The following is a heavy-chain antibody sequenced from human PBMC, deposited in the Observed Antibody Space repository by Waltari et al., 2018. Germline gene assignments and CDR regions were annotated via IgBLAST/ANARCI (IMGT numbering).Heavy chain of an antibody. J-gene: IGHJ6*02. Sequence: QLQLQESGPGLVKPSETLSLTCTVSGGSISSSSYYWGWIRQPPGKGLEWIGSIYYSGTTANNPSLKSRDTISVDTSKNLFSLKLSSVTAADTAVYYCARQQGWSYFFYYYGMDVWGQGTTVTVSS. CDR2: IYYSGTT. V-gene: IGHV4-39*01. D-gene: IGHD1-26*01. CDR1: GGSISSSSYY. CDR3: ARQQGWSYFFYYYGMDV.